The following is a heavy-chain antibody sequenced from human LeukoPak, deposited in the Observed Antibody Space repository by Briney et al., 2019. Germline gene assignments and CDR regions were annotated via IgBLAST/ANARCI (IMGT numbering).Heavy chain of an antibody. CDR2: IRYDGSNK. Sequence: PGGSLRLSCAASGFTFSSYGMHWVRQAPGKGLEWVAFIRYDGSNKYYADSVKGRFTISRDNSKNTLYLQMNSLRAEDTAVYYCARSAIPKSIAARKMGNYYMDVWGKGTTITVSS. V-gene: IGHV3-30*02. CDR3: ARSAIPKSIAARKMGNYYMDV. D-gene: IGHD6-6*01. J-gene: IGHJ6*03. CDR1: GFTFSSYG.